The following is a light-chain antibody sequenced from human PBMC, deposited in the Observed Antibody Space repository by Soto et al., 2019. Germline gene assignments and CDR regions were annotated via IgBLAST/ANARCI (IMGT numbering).Light chain of an antibody. CDR1: QSVSSS. CDR3: QQYSNWPRT. CDR2: GAS. Sequence: EISMTQSPDTLPVSPGERATLSCRASQSVSSSLAWYQQKPGQALRLLIYGASTRATGIPARFSGSGSGTEFTLTISSLQSEDSAVYYCQQYSNWPRTFGQGTKVDIK. J-gene: IGKJ1*01. V-gene: IGKV3-15*01.